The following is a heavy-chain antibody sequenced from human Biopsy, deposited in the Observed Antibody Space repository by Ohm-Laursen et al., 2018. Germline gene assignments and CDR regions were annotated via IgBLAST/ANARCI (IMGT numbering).Heavy chain of an antibody. CDR1: GVSINGGRYY. Sequence: SETLSLTCTVSGVSINGGRYYWNWIRHHPGKGLEWIGNIFYSANTYYNPSLKSRVTISVDTSKNQFSLKLSSVTAADTAVYYCARLGSGDYFPTFFDFWVQGALVTVSS. J-gene: IGHJ4*02. D-gene: IGHD5-12*01. CDR3: ARLGSGDYFPTFFDF. V-gene: IGHV4-31*03. CDR2: IFYSANT.